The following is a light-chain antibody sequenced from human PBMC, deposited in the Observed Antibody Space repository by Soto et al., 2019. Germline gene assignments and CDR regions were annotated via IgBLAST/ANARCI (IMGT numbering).Light chain of an antibody. CDR2: GAS. CDR3: HLYGASPPT. J-gene: IGKJ1*01. V-gene: IGKV3-20*01. Sequence: IVLTHSPGTLSLSPGEITTLSCRASQSISRYLAWYQQKPGQGPRLLIYGASSRATGTPDRFSASGSGTDFTLTISRLEPEDSAVFYCHLYGASPPTFGQGTKVDIK. CDR1: QSISRY.